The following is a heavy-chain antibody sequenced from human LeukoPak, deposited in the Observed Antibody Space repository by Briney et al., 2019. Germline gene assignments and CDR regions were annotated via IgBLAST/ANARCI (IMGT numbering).Heavy chain of an antibody. D-gene: IGHD1-26*01. CDR3: ARDSHAYCDAFDI. Sequence: SETLSLTCTVSGYSLSSGYYWGWIRPPPGKGLEWIGRIYARGSTNYNPSLKSRVTISVDTSKSQFSLKLSSVSAADTAVYFCARDSHAYCDAFDIWGQGTMVTVSS. V-gene: IGHV4-38-2*02. J-gene: IGHJ3*02. CDR2: IYARGST. CDR1: GYSLSSGYY.